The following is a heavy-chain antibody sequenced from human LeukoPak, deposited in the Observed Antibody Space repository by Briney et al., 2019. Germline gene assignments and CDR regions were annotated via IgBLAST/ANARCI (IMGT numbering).Heavy chain of an antibody. CDR3: AREFITIFGVATFVWFDP. D-gene: IGHD3-3*01. Sequence: SETLSLTCTVSGGSISSGDYYWSWIRQPPGKGLEWIGYIYYSGSTYYNPSLKSRVTISVDTSKNQFSLKLSSVTAADTAVYYCAREFITIFGVATFVWFDPWGQGTLVTVSS. V-gene: IGHV4-30-4*08. CDR2: IYYSGST. J-gene: IGHJ5*02. CDR1: GGSISSGDYY.